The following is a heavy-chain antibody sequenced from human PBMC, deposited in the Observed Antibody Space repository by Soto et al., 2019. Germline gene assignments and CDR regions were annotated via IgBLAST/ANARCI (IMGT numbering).Heavy chain of an antibody. Sequence: GGSLRLSCATSGFTFSSYWMSWVRQAPGKGLEWVANIKQDGSEKYYVDSVKGRFTISRDNAKNSLYLQMNSLRAEDTAMYYCARDFGGGIAVAGVGFDYWGQGTLVTVSS. V-gene: IGHV3-7*03. CDR3: ARDFGGGIAVAGVGFDY. CDR1: GFTFSSYW. D-gene: IGHD6-19*01. CDR2: IKQDGSEK. J-gene: IGHJ4*02.